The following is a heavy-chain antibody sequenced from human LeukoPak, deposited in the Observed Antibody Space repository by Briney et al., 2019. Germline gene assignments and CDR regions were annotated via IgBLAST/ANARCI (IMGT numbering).Heavy chain of an antibody. D-gene: IGHD6-13*01. CDR1: GFTFSTYT. J-gene: IGHJ4*02. CDR2: ISRTGNSI. Sequence: GGSLRLSCTASGFTFSTYTMSWVRQAPGKGLEWISYISRTGNSIYYADSVKGRFTISRDSAKNSLYLQMNSLRAEDTAVYYCARGPYSSNWYVDYWGQGTLVTVAS. V-gene: IGHV3-48*04. CDR3: ARGPYSSNWYVDY.